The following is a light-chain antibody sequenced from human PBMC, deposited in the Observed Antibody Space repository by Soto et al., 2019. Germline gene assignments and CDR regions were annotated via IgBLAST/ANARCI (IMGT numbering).Light chain of an antibody. Sequence: QSVLTQPPSVSGAPGQRVTISCTGSSSNIGAGYDVHWYQQLPGTAPKLLISGNSNRPSGVPDRFSGSKSGTSASLAITGLQAEDEADYSCQSYDSSLSGWVFGGGTKVTVL. CDR2: GNS. CDR1: SSNIGAGYD. CDR3: QSYDSSLSGWV. V-gene: IGLV1-40*01. J-gene: IGLJ3*02.